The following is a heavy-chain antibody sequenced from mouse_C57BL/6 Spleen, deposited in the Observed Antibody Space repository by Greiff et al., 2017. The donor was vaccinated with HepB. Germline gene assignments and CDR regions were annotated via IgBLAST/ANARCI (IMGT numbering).Heavy chain of an antibody. Sequence: QVQLKESGPELVKPGASVKISCKASGYAFSSSWMNWVKQRPGKGLEWIGRIYPGDGDTNYNGKFKGKATLTADKSSSTAYMQLSSLTSEDSAVYFCARWDYYGSSYDAMDYWGQGTSVTVSS. CDR3: ARWDYYGSSYDAMDY. V-gene: IGHV1-82*01. D-gene: IGHD1-1*01. J-gene: IGHJ4*01. CDR2: IYPGDGDT. CDR1: GYAFSSSW.